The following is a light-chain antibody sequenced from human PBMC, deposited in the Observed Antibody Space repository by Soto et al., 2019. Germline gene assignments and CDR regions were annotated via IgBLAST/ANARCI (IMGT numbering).Light chain of an antibody. CDR1: NSNIGGNT. Sequence: QAVVTQPPSASGTPGQRVTLSCSGSNSNIGGNTVNWYQQLPGTAPRLLIYIYNQRASGVPDRFSGSKSGTSASLAISGLQSDDEADYYCAAWDDSLNGWVFGGGTKVTVL. CDR2: IYN. V-gene: IGLV1-44*01. J-gene: IGLJ3*02. CDR3: AAWDDSLNGWV.